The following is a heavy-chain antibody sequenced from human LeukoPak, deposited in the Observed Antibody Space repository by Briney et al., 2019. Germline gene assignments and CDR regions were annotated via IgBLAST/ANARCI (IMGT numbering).Heavy chain of an antibody. V-gene: IGHV1-2*02. CDR2: INPNSGGT. D-gene: IGHD1-26*01. Sequence: VASVKVSCKASGYTSTSYDINWVRQATGQGLEWMGWINPNSGGTNYAQKFQGRVTMTRDTSISTAYMELSRLRSDDTAVYYCARGGSYSQINFDYWGQGTLVTVSS. CDR3: ARGGSYSQINFDY. J-gene: IGHJ4*02. CDR1: GYTSTSYD.